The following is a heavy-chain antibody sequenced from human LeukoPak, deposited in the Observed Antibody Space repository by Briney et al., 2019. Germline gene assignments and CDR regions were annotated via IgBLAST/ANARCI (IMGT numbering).Heavy chain of an antibody. V-gene: IGHV1-69*05. CDR2: IIPIFGTA. CDR1: GGTFSSYA. Sequence: GASVKVSCKASGGTFSSYAISWVRQAPGQGLEWMGGIIPIFGTANYAQRFQGRVTMTRNTSISTAYMELSSLRSEDTAVYYCARVGPYYYYGMDVWGQGTTVTVSS. J-gene: IGHJ6*02. CDR3: ARVGPYYYYGMDV.